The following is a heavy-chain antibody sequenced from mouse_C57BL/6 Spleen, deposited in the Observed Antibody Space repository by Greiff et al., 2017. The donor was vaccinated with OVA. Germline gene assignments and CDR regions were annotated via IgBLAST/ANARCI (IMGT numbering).Heavy chain of an antibody. CDR3: ARGIYYGNDEDFDY. J-gene: IGHJ2*01. CDR2: INPGRGGT. V-gene: IGHV1-54*01. CDR1: GYAFTNYL. Sequence: QVQLQQSGAELVRPGTSVKVSCKASGYAFTNYLIEWVKQRPGQGLEWIGVINPGRGGTNYNEKFKGKATLTADKSSSTAYMQLSSLTSEDSAVYFCARGIYYGNDEDFDYWGQGTTLTVSS. D-gene: IGHD2-2*01.